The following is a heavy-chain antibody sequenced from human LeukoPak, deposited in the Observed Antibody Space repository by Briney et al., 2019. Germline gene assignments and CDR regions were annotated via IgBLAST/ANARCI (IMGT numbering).Heavy chain of an antibody. J-gene: IGHJ4*02. Sequence: SETLSLTCIVSGGSISGGGYYWGWIRQHPGKGLEWIGYIYYSGSTYYNPSLKSRVTISVDTSKKQFSLKLSSVTAKDTAVYYCARAFYDSGGYYYYFDYWGQGTLVTVSS. CDR3: ARAFYDSGGYYYYFDY. CDR1: GGSISGGGYY. D-gene: IGHD3-22*01. V-gene: IGHV4-31*03. CDR2: IYYSGST.